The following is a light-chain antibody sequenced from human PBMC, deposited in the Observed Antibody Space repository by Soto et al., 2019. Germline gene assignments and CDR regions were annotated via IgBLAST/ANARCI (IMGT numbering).Light chain of an antibody. V-gene: IGKV4-1*01. Sequence: DIVMTQSPDSLSVSLGERATINCKSSQSVLSSSNNKNYLAWYQQKPGQPPKVVIYWASTRGSGVPDRFSDSGSGTDFTLTISSLQAEDVAVYYCQHYYSSPLTFGGGTKVEIK. J-gene: IGKJ4*01. CDR1: QSVLSSSNNKNY. CDR2: WAS. CDR3: QHYYSSPLT.